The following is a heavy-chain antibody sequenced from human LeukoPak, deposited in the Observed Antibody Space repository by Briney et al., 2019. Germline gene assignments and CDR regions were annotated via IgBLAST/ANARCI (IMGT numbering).Heavy chain of an antibody. CDR3: ARVPPSSIVVVPAAQEYYFDY. CDR2: ISAYNDNT. CDR1: RYTFTSYG. V-gene: IGHV1-18*01. J-gene: IGHJ4*02. D-gene: IGHD2-2*01. Sequence: ASVKVSCKASRYTFTSYGISWVRQAPGQGLEWMGRISAYNDNTNYAQKHQGRVTMTTDTSTSTAYMELRSLRSDDTAVYYCARVPPSSIVVVPAAQEYYFDYWGQGTLVTVSS.